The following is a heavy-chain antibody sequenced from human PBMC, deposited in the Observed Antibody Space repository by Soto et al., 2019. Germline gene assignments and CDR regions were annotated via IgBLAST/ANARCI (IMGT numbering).Heavy chain of an antibody. J-gene: IGHJ4*02. CDR2: IYHSGST. CDR3: ARRDWSGSTSHFYFDY. V-gene: IGHV4-4*02. Sequence: PXETLYLTCSVSGCSIISSNWWNWVRQPPVKGLEWIGEIYHSGSTYYKPSLKSRVAMSVDTSKNQFSLKLTSATAADTAVYYCARRDWSGSTSHFYFDYWGQGVLATVSS. D-gene: IGHD3-9*01. CDR1: GCSIISSNW.